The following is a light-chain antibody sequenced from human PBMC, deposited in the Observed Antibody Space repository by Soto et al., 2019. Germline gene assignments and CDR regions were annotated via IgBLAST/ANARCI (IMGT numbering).Light chain of an antibody. J-gene: IGKJ2*01. Sequence: EIVLTQSPGTLSLSPGERATLSCRASQSVASNYLAWYQQKPGQTPRLLIYGASSRATDIPDRFSGSGFGTDLTLTISSLEPEDFAVYYCQQYGISPPYTFGQGTKLEIK. CDR2: GAS. CDR1: QSVASNY. CDR3: QQYGISPPYT. V-gene: IGKV3-20*01.